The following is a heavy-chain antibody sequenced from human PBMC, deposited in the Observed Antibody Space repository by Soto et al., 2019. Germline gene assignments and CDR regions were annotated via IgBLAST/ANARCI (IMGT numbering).Heavy chain of an antibody. Sequence: QVQLVESGGGVVQPGRSLRLSCAASGFTFSSYGMHWVRQAPGKGLEWVAFIWYDGSNKYYADSVKGRFTISRDNSKNTIYLQMNSLIAEDTAVYYCSKAYDSSGYDAFDIWGQGTMVTVSS. CDR3: SKAYDSSGYDAFDI. CDR2: IWYDGSNK. CDR1: GFTFSSYG. D-gene: IGHD3-22*01. J-gene: IGHJ3*02. V-gene: IGHV3-33*06.